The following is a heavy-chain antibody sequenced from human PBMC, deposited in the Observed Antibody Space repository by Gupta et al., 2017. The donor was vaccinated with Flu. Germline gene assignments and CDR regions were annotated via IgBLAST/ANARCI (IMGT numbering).Heavy chain of an antibody. Sequence: EAQLVESGGGLVKPGGSLRLSCIASGPTFPNPWMTWVRQAPGRGLEWVGRIKSNPDGGTSDYAIAVKGRFSISRDDSKNTLYLQMNSLKTGDTAVYYCTTDLSGGYAYDVWGQGTVVTVSS. CDR3: TTDLSGGYAYDV. J-gene: IGHJ3*01. CDR2: IKSNPDGGTS. V-gene: IGHV3-15*01. CDR1: GPTFPNPW. D-gene: IGHD2-15*01.